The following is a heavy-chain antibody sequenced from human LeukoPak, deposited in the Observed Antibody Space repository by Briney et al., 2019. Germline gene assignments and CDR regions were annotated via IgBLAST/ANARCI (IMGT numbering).Heavy chain of an antibody. D-gene: IGHD3-3*01. J-gene: IGHJ6*02. V-gene: IGHV3-23*01. CDR1: GFTFSSYA. CDR3: AKDRVRGNYYDFWSGPDYYYYGMDV. Sequence: GGSLRLSCAASGFTFSSYAMSWVRQAPGKGLEWVSAISGSGGSTYYADSVKGRFTTSRDNSKNTLYLQMNSLRAEDTAVYYCAKDRVRGNYYDFWSGPDYYYYGMDVWGQGTTVTVSS. CDR2: ISGSGGST.